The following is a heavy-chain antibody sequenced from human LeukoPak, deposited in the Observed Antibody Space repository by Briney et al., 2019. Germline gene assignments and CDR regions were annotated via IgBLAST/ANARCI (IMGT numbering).Heavy chain of an antibody. V-gene: IGHV3-23*01. D-gene: IGHD3-9*01. CDR3: AKSFFLRYFDWFGAPAARTNDY. CDR1: GFTFSSYA. CDR2: ISGSGGST. J-gene: IGHJ4*02. Sequence: PGGFLRLSCAASGFTFSSYAMSWVRQAPGKGLEWVSAISGSGGSTYYADSVKGRFTISRDNSKNTLYLQMNSLRAEDTAVYYCAKSFFLRYFDWFGAPAARTNDYWGQGTLVTVSS.